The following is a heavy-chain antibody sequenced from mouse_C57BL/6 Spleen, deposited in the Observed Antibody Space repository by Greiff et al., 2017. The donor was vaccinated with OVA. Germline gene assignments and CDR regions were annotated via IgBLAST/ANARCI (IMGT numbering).Heavy chain of an antibody. CDR3: ARQGLAHYYAMDY. V-gene: IGHV5-12*01. CDR1: GFTFSDYY. D-gene: IGHD3-3*01. Sequence: EVKLVESGGGLVQPGGSLKLSCAASGFTFSDYYMYWVRQTPEKRLEWVAYISNGGGSTYYPDTVKGRFTISRDNAKNTLYLQMSRLKSEDTAMYYCARQGLAHYYAMDYWGQGTSVTVSS. J-gene: IGHJ4*01. CDR2: ISNGGGST.